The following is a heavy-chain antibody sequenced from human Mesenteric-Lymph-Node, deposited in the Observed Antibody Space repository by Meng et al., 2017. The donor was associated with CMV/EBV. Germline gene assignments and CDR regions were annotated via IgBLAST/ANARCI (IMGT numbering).Heavy chain of an antibody. V-gene: IGHV4-4*02. J-gene: IGHJ4*02. CDR1: GPLVSAYW. CDR2: IYRSAST. CDR3: ARDSGIAAAGRRLFDY. D-gene: IGHD6-13*01. Sequence: GPLVSAYWWSWAPQPPGQGLEWIGEIYRSASTNYNPSLKSRVTISVAKSKSQFSLNLSSVTAADTAVYYCARDSGIAAAGRRLFDYWGQGTLVTVSS.